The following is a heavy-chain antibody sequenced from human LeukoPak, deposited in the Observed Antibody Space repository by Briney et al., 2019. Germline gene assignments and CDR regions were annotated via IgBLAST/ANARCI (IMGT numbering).Heavy chain of an antibody. V-gene: IGHV3-21*04. CDR2: ISSSSSYI. CDR1: GFTFSSYS. D-gene: IGHD3-3*01. CDR3: ARDYPTITIFGVESYYYYGMDV. J-gene: IGHJ6*02. Sequence: GGSLRLSCAASGFTFSSYSMNWVRQAPGKGLEWVSSISSSSSYIYYADSVKGRVTISRDNANNSLYLQMNSLRAEDTAVYYCARDYPTITIFGVESYYYYGMDVWGQGTTVTVSS.